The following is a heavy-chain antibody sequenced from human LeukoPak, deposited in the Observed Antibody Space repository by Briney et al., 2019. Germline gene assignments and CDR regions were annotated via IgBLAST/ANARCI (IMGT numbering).Heavy chain of an antibody. Sequence: GGSLRLSWEASGFTFSDYYMSWIGQAQGKGLEWVSYISSSGSTIYYADSVKGRFTISRDNAKNSLYLQMNSLRAEDTAVYYCARAHDYGDYWGQGTLVTVSS. V-gene: IGHV3-11*01. CDR1: GFTFSDYY. J-gene: IGHJ4*02. CDR3: ARAHDYGDY. CDR2: ISSSGSTI.